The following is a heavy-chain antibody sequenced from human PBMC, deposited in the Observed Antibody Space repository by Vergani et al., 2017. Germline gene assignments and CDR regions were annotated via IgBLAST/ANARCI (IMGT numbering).Heavy chain of an antibody. CDR3: ARGRERATYYYDSSGYSDAFDI. Sequence: QLQLQESGPGLVKPSETLSITCTVSGGSISSSSYYWGWIRQPPGKGLEWIGSIYYSGSTYYNPSLKSRVTISVDTSKNQFSLKLSAVTAADTAVYYCARGRERATYYYDSSGYSDAFDIWGQGTMVTVSS. D-gene: IGHD3-22*01. J-gene: IGHJ3*02. CDR2: IYYSGST. V-gene: IGHV4-39*01. CDR1: GGSISSSSYY.